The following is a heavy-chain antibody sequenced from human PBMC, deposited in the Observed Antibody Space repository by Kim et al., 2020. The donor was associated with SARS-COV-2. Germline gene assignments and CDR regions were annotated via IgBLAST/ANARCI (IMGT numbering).Heavy chain of an antibody. CDR1: GGSFSGYY. Sequence: SETLSLTCAVYGGSFSGYYWSWIRQPPGKGLEWIGEINHSGSTNYNPSLKSRVTISVDTSKNQFSLKLSSVTAADTAVYYCARGSRGCSGGTCYTPPPTIDSWGPGTLVSASS. V-gene: IGHV4-34*01. CDR2: INHSGST. J-gene: IGHJ4*02. CDR3: ARGSRGCSGGTCYTPPPTIDS. D-gene: IGHD2-15*01.